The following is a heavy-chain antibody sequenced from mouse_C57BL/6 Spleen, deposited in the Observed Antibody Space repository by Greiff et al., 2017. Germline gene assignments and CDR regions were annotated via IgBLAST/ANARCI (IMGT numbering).Heavy chain of an antibody. D-gene: IGHD3-2*02. Sequence: VKLQQPGAELVKPGASVKLSCKASGYTFTSYWMHWVKQRPGRGLEWIGRIDPNSGGTKYNEKFKSKATLTVDKPSSTANMQLSSLTSEDSAVYYCARTAQAPYYYAMDYWGQGTSVTVSS. J-gene: IGHJ4*01. CDR1: GYTFTSYW. V-gene: IGHV1-72*01. CDR3: ARTAQAPYYYAMDY. CDR2: IDPNSGGT.